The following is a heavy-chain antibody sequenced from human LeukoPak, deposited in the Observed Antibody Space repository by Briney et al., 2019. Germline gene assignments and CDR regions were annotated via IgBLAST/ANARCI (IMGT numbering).Heavy chain of an antibody. D-gene: IGHD6-13*01. V-gene: IGHV3-13*01. CDR1: GVTFSSYD. Sequence: PGGSLRLSCAAPGVTFSSYDMHWVRQATGKGLEWVSAIGTAGDTYYPGSVKGRFTISRENAKNSLYLQMNSLRAEDTAVYYCAKDDLRYSSSWYFDYWGQGTLVTVSS. J-gene: IGHJ4*02. CDR3: AKDDLRYSSSWYFDY. CDR2: IGTAGDT.